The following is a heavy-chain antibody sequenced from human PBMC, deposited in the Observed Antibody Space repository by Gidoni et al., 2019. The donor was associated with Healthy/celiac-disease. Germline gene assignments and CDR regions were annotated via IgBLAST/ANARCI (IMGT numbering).Heavy chain of an antibody. CDR1: GFTFGSYG. V-gene: IGHV3-33*01. CDR2: IWYDGSNK. J-gene: IGHJ4*02. CDR3: ARPRNTAMAKGQFDY. Sequence: QVQLVESGGGVVQPGRSLRLSCAASGFTFGSYGMHWVRQAPGKGLEWVAVIWYDGSNKYYADSVKGRFTISRDNSKNTLYLQMNSLRAEDTAVYYCARPRNTAMAKGQFDYWGQGTLVTVSS. D-gene: IGHD5-18*01.